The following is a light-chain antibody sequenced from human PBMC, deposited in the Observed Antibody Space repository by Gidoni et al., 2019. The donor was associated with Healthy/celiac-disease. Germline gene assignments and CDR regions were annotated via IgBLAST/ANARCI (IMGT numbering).Light chain of an antibody. CDR2: GAS. Sequence: EIGITPSPATLSVSPGERATLSCRASQSVSSNLAWYQQKPGQAPRLLIYGASTRATGIPARFSGSGSGTEFTLTISSLQSEDFAVYYCQQYNNWPMLTFGGGTKVEIK. V-gene: IGKV3-15*01. J-gene: IGKJ4*01. CDR1: QSVSSN. CDR3: QQYNNWPMLT.